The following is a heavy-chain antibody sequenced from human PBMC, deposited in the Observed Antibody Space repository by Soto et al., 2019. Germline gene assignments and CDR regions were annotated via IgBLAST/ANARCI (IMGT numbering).Heavy chain of an antibody. CDR3: ARDGGTAMVLAP. D-gene: IGHD5-18*01. CDR2: IYHSGST. V-gene: IGHV4-31*03. Sequence: QVQLQASGPGLVKPSQTLSLTCTVSGGSISSNGYYWNWIRQYPGKVLAWIGYIYHSGSTYFNPSLKTRVTIALDTSKNRFSLNLSSLTAARTAMYYFARDGGTAMVLAPWGQGTLLTGSS. J-gene: IGHJ5*02. CDR1: GGSISSNGYY.